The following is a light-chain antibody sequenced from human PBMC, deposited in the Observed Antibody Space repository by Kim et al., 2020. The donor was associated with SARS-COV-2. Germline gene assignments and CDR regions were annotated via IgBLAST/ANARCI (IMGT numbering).Light chain of an antibody. J-gene: IGLJ3*02. CDR2: DVS. CDR1: SSDVGGYSY. V-gene: IGLV2-14*04. CDR3: SSYTSSSTWV. Sequence: GQSITISCTGTSSDVGGYSYVSWYQQHPGEAPKLMIYDVSKRPSGFSNRFSGSKSGNTASLTISGLQAEDEADYYCSSYTSSSTWVFGGGTQLTVL.